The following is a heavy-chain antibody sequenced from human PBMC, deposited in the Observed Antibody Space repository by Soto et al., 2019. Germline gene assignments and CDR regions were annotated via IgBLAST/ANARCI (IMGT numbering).Heavy chain of an antibody. CDR2: ISTYNGDT. J-gene: IGHJ4*02. D-gene: IGHD3-10*01. Sequence: QVQLVQSGVEVKEPGASVKVSCKASGYTFTSYGISWVRQAPGQGLEWMGRISTYNGDTNYAQKFQGRVTMTTDTSTRTAYMELRSLRSDDTAVYYCARAMVRGVVDYWGQGSLVTVSS. CDR1: GYTFTSYG. V-gene: IGHV1-18*01. CDR3: ARAMVRGVVDY.